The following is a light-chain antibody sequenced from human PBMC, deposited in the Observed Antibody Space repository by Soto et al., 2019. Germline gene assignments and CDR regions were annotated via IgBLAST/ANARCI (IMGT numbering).Light chain of an antibody. V-gene: IGKV3-20*01. CDR3: QQYGSTPLT. CDR1: QSVNSAY. J-gene: IGKJ4*01. CDR2: GAS. Sequence: EIVMTQSPGTLSLSPGERATLSCRASQSVNSAYLAWYPPKPGQAPRXXIYGASHRETGIPDQFSGSGAGTECTVTISRLEPEDVAVDYCQQYGSTPLTFGGGTKVDI.